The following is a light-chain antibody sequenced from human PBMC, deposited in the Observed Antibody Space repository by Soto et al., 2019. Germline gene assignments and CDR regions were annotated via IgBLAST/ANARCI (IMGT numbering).Light chain of an antibody. CDR2: GTS. V-gene: IGKV3-20*01. CDR1: QSVRSSY. Sequence: EIVVTQSPGTLSLSPGERATLSCRASQSVRSSYLAWYQQKPGQAPRLLIYGTSNRATGIPDRFSGSGSGTDFTLTISRLEPEDFAVYYCQHYGNSPGMYTFGQGTKMEIK. J-gene: IGKJ2*01. CDR3: QHYGNSPGMYT.